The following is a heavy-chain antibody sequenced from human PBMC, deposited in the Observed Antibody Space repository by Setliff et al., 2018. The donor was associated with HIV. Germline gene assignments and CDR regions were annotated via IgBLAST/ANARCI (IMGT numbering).Heavy chain of an antibody. V-gene: IGHV1-46*01. Sequence: ASVKVSCKASGYTFTSYYMHWVRQAPGQGLEWMGIINPSGGSTSYAQKFQGRVTMTRDTSTSTVYMALSSLRSEDTAVYYCARNPRIAVAGTDYYYYMDVWGKGTTVTVSS. J-gene: IGHJ6*03. CDR2: INPSGGST. D-gene: IGHD6-19*01. CDR1: GYTFTSYY. CDR3: ARNPRIAVAGTDYYYYMDV.